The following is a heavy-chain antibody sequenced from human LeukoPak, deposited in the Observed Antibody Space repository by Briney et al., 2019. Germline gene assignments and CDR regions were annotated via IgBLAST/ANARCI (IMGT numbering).Heavy chain of an antibody. D-gene: IGHD3-3*01. CDR2: INHSGST. CDR3: ARGPVGTYYDFWSGYDAGYYFDY. J-gene: IGHJ4*02. Sequence: SETLSLTCAVYGGSFSGYYWSWIRQPPGKGLEWIGEINHSGSTNYNPSLKGRVTISVDTSKNQFSLKLSSVTAADTAVYYCARGPVGTYYDFWSGYDAGYYFDYWGQGTLVTVSS. CDR1: GGSFSGYY. V-gene: IGHV4-34*01.